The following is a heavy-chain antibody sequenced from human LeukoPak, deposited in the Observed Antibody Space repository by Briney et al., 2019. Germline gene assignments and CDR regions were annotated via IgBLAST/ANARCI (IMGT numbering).Heavy chain of an antibody. CDR1: GGSISSGSYY. V-gene: IGHV4-61*02. J-gene: IGHJ5*02. Sequence: SETLSLTCTVSGGSISSGSYYWSWIRQPAGKGLEWIGRIYTSGSTNYNPSLKSRVTISVDTSKNQFSLKLSSVTAADTAVYYCARAPPKFLTGTNWFDPWGQGTLVTVSS. D-gene: IGHD3-9*01. CDR2: IYTSGST. CDR3: ARAPPKFLTGTNWFDP.